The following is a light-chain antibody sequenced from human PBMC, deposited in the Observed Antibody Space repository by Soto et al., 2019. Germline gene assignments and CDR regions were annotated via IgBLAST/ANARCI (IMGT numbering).Light chain of an antibody. Sequence: EIVMTQSPATLSVSPGERATPSCRASQSVSSNLAWYQQKPGQAPRLLIYGASTRATGIPARFSGSGSGTEFTLTISSLQSEDFAVYYCQQYNNWPQTFGQGTKVDSK. J-gene: IGKJ1*01. CDR1: QSVSSN. V-gene: IGKV3-15*01. CDR3: QQYNNWPQT. CDR2: GAS.